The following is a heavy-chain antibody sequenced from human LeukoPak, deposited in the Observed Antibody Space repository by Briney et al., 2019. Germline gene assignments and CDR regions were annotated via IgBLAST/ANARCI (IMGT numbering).Heavy chain of an antibody. CDR3: ARVGTYGSGSYLSWLDY. Sequence: SETLTLTCTVSGCSISSYYWSWIRQPPGKGLEWIGYIYYSGSTNYNPSAKSRVTISVDTSKNQFSLKLSSVTAADTAVYYCARVGTYGSGSYLSWLDYWGQGTLVTVSS. CDR1: GCSISSYY. V-gene: IGHV4-59*01. D-gene: IGHD3-10*01. J-gene: IGHJ4*02. CDR2: IYYSGST.